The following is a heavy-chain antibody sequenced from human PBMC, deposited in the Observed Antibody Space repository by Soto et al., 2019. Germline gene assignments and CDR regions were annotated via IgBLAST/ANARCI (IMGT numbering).Heavy chain of an antibody. CDR3: ARASYYITIFGVVIIEASFDY. V-gene: IGHV1-18*01. J-gene: IGHJ4*02. Sequence: ASVKVSCKASGYTFTSYGISWVRQAPGQGLEWMEWISAYNGNTNYAQKLQGRVTMTTDTSTSTAYMELRSLRSDDTAVYYCARASYYITIFGVVIIEASFDYWGQGTLVTVSS. CDR2: ISAYNGNT. CDR1: GYTFTSYG. D-gene: IGHD3-3*01.